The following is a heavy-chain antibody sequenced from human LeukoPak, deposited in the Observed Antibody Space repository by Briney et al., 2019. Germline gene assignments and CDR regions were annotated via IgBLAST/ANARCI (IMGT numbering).Heavy chain of an antibody. CDR1: GGSISSYY. D-gene: IGHD6-6*01. CDR2: IYHSGST. Sequence: SETLSLTCTVSGGSISSYYWSWIRQPPGKGLEWIGYIYHSGSTYYNPSLKSRVTISVDRSKNQFSLKLSSVTAADTAVYYCARSPRVSRWFDPWGQGTLVTVSS. CDR3: ARSPRVSRWFDP. J-gene: IGHJ5*02. V-gene: IGHV4-59*12.